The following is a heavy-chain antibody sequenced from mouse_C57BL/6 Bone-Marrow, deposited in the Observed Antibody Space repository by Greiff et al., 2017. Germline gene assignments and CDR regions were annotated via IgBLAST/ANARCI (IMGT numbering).Heavy chain of an antibody. CDR2: IYPRSGNT. V-gene: IGHV1-81*01. Sequence: QVQLQQSGAELARPGASVKLSCKASGYTFTSYGISWVKQRTGQGLEWIGEIYPRSGNTYYNEKFKGKATLTADKSSSTAYMELRSLTSEDSAVYFCARRDYYGSSYGLPYAMDYWGQGTSVTVSS. CDR3: ARRDYYGSSYGLPYAMDY. D-gene: IGHD1-1*01. CDR1: GYTFTSYG. J-gene: IGHJ4*01.